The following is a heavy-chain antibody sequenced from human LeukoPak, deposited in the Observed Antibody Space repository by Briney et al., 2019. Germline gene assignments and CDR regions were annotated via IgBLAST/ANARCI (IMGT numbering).Heavy chain of an antibody. CDR2: IRSKAYGGTT. V-gene: IGHV3-49*04. D-gene: IGHD3-3*01. Sequence: PGGSLRLSCTVSGFTVSSNSMSWVRQAPGKGLEWVGFIRSKAYGGTTEYAASVKGRFTISRDDSKSIAHLQMNSLKTEDTAVYYCTRSGYDFWSGYYTPFDYWGQGTLVTVSP. J-gene: IGHJ4*02. CDR1: GFTVSSNS. CDR3: TRSGYDFWSGYYTPFDY.